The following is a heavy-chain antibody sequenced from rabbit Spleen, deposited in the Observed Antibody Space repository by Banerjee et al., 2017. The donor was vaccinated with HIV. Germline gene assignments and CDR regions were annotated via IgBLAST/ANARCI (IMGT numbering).Heavy chain of an antibody. D-gene: IGHD8-1*01. J-gene: IGHJ6*01. Sequence: QEQLVESGGGLVQPEGSLTLTCKASGFSFSRGYDMSWVRQAPGKGLERIGFIYTGNGKNYYASWAKGRFTISKTSSTTVTLQVTSLTVADTATYFCARDTGSSFSSYGMDLWGPGTLVTVS. V-gene: IGHV1S45*01. CDR2: IYTGNGKN. CDR3: ARDTGSSFSSYGMDL. CDR1: GFSFSRGYD.